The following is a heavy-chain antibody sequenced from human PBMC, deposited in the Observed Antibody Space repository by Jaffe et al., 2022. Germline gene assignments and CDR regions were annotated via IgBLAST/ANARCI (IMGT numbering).Heavy chain of an antibody. J-gene: IGHJ6*03. V-gene: IGHV3-49*04. CDR2: IRSKAYGGTT. Sequence: EVQLVESGGGLVQPGRSLRLSCTASGFTFGDYAMSWVRQAPGKGLEWVGFIRSKAYGGTTEYAASVKGRFTISRDDSKSIAYLQMNSLKTEDTAVYYCTRDAHVPTGYYNVFGYYYYYMDVWGKGTTVTVSS. CDR1: GFTFGDYA. CDR3: TRDAHVPTGYYNVFGYYYYYMDV. D-gene: IGHD3-9*01.